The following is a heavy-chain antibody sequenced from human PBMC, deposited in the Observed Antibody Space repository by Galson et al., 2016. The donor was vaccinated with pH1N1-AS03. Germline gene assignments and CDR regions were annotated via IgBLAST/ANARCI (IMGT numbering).Heavy chain of an antibody. Sequence: QSGAEVKKPGESLQISCKGSGYSFTNHWIAWVRQMPGKGLEWMGFIYPVDSDTRYSPSFQGQVTISADKSVTTAYLQWSSLKASDTATYYCARHREYQVLSSAMDVWGQGTTVTVSS. V-gene: IGHV5-51*01. CDR1: GYSFTNHW. J-gene: IGHJ6*02. D-gene: IGHD2-2*01. CDR2: IYPVDSDT. CDR3: ARHREYQVLSSAMDV.